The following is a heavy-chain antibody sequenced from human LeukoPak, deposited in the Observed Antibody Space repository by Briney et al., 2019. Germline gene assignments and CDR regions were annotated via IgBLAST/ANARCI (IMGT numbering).Heavy chain of an antibody. CDR2: IYYSGST. CDR1: GGSLSSSSYY. CDR3: ARRNYGGAAFDY. Sequence: SETLSLTCTVSGGSLSSSSYYWGWIRQPPGKGLEWIGSIYYSGSTYYNPSLKSRVTISVDTSKNQFSLKLSSVTAADTAVYYCARRNYGGAAFDYWGQGSLVADCS. V-gene: IGHV4-39*01. J-gene: IGHJ4*02. D-gene: IGHD3-16*01.